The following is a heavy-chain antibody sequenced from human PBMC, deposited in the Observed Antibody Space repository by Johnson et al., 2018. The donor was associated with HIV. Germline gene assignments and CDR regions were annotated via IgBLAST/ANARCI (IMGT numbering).Heavy chain of an antibody. D-gene: IGHD6-6*01. Sequence: VQLVESGGGVVRPGGSLRLPCAASGSTFDDYGMSWVRKAPGKGLEWVFGINGIGGSTGYAASVQGRFTISRDNAKNSLYLQMNSLRPEDTALYYCAREHSLQSSSLDIWGQGTVVTVSS. CDR3: AREHSLQSSSLDI. CDR2: INGIGGST. V-gene: IGHV3-20*04. J-gene: IGHJ3*02. CDR1: GSTFDDYG.